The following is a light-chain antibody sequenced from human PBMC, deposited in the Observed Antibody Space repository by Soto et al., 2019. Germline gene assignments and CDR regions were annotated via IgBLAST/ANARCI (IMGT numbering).Light chain of an antibody. CDR1: QSVGSN. CDR2: EAS. J-gene: IGKJ2*01. V-gene: IGKV3-15*01. CDR3: QQYNPWPPMYT. Sequence: EIVMTQSPATLSVSPGERVTLSCRASQSVGSNLAWYQQKPGQAPRLLIYEASTRATGIPARFSGSGSATEFTLTISSLKSEDFAVYYGQQYNPWPPMYTFGQVTKLEIK.